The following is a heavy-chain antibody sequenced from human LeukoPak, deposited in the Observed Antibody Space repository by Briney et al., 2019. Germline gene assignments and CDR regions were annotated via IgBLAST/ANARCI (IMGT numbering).Heavy chain of an antibody. V-gene: IGHV4-59*01. CDR3: ARETPPRSSGFDY. CDR1: GGSISSYY. Sequence: SETLSLTCTVSGGSISSYYWSWIRQPPGKGLEWIGYIYYSGSTYYNPSLKSRVTISVDTSKNQFSLKLSSVTAADTAVYYCARETPPRSSGFDYWGQGTLVTVSS. CDR2: IYYSGST. J-gene: IGHJ4*02. D-gene: IGHD6-19*01.